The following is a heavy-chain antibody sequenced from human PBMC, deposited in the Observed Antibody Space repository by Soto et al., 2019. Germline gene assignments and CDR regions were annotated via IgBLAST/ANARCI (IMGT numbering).Heavy chain of an antibody. V-gene: IGHV1-46*01. Sequence: ASVNVCWKACGYGFASCYRHWVRQAPGQGLEWMGIINPSGGSTSYAQKFQGRVTMTRDTSTSTVYMELSSLRSEDTAVYYCARDIYCSGGSCPPALDAFDIWGQGTMVTVSS. CDR3: ARDIYCSGGSCPPALDAFDI. CDR2: INPSGGST. D-gene: IGHD2-15*01. J-gene: IGHJ3*02. CDR1: GYGFASCY.